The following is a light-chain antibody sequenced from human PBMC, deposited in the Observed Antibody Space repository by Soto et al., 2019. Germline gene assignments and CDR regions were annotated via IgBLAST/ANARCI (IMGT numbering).Light chain of an antibody. V-gene: IGKV1-9*01. CDR1: QDTSRS. J-gene: IGKJ4*02. CDR2: AAS. Sequence: DTHVTQSPSFLSASFGDRVTITFRASQDTSRSLGWYQQRPGKAPKLLIYAASTLHSGVPSRFSGSGSGTEFTLTISSLQPEDFATYYCQQLYTYPLTFGGGTKVDI. CDR3: QQLYTYPLT.